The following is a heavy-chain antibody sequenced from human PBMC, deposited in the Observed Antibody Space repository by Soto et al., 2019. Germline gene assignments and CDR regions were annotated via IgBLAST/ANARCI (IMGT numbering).Heavy chain of an antibody. V-gene: IGHV3-30*03. CDR1: GFTFSSYG. Sequence: QVQLVESGGGVVQPGRSLRLSCAASGFTFSSYGMHWVRQAPGKGLEWVAVISYDGSNKYYADSVKGRFTISRDNSTSTLYLQMNRLRAENTALYYCATAPPSGIRPFYYGMHVWGQGTTVTVSS. J-gene: IGHJ6*02. CDR2: ISYDGSNK. D-gene: IGHD1-26*01. CDR3: ATAPPSGIRPFYYGMHV.